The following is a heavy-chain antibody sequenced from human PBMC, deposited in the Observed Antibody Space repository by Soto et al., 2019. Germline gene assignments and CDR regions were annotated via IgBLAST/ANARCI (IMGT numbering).Heavy chain of an antibody. Sequence: GGSLRLSCAASGFTVSSNYMSWVRQAPGKGLEWVSVIYSVGSTYYADSVKGRFTISRGNSKNTLYLQMNSLRAEDTPVYYCASGSSSASNWSFDLWGRGTLVTVSS. CDR1: GFTVSSNY. V-gene: IGHV3-66*01. J-gene: IGHJ2*01. D-gene: IGHD3-10*01. CDR2: IYSVGST. CDR3: ASGSSSASNWSFDL.